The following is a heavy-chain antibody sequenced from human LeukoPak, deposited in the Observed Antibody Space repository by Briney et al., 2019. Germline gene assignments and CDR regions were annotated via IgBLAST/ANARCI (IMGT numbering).Heavy chain of an antibody. CDR2: VWSDGSNK. D-gene: IGHD2-15*01. Sequence: GGSLRLSCAASGFTFSSYGMHWVRQAPGKGLEWVAIVWSDGSNKYYADSVKGRFTISRDDSKNTVYLQMNSLRADDTAVYYCARVRGRCSGDSCYSDYWGQGTLVTVSS. CDR1: GFTFSSYG. CDR3: ARVRGRCSGDSCYSDY. J-gene: IGHJ4*02. V-gene: IGHV3-33*01.